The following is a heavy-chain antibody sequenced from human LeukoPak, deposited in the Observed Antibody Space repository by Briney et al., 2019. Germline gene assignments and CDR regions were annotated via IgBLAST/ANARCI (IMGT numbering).Heavy chain of an antibody. CDR1: GYTFTGYY. Sequence: ASVKVSCKASGYTFTGYYMHWVRQAPGQGLEWMGWINPNSGGTNYAQKFQGRVTMTRDTSISTAYMELSRLRSDDTAVYYCARGRITMIRGVNIRKGPPEDYYYMDVWGTGTTVTVSS. CDR3: ARGRITMIRGVNIRKGPPEDYYYMDV. J-gene: IGHJ6*03. D-gene: IGHD3-10*01. V-gene: IGHV1-2*02. CDR2: INPNSGGT.